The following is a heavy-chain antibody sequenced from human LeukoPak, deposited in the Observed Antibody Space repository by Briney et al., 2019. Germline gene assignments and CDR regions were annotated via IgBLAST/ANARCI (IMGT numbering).Heavy chain of an antibody. CDR3: AKGQEGIEAAGSDY. Sequence: GGSLRLSCAASGFTFSSYGMHWVRQAPGKGLEWVAVISYDGSNKYYADSVKSRFTISRDNSKNTLYLQMNSLRAEDTAVYYCAKGQEGIEAAGSDYWGQGTLVTVSS. CDR1: GFTFSSYG. D-gene: IGHD6-13*01. J-gene: IGHJ4*02. V-gene: IGHV3-30*18. CDR2: ISYDGSNK.